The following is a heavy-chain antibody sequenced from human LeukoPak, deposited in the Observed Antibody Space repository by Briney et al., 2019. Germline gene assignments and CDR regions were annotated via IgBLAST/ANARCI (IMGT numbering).Heavy chain of an antibody. J-gene: IGHJ4*02. CDR2: IWYDGSNK. D-gene: IGHD6-19*01. Sequence: GGSLRLSCAASGFTFSSHGMHWVRQAPGKGLEWVAVIWYDGSNKYYADSVKGRFTISRDNSKNTLYLQMNSLRAEDTAVYYCARDRGGYSSGELDYWGQGTLVTVSS. CDR1: GFTFSSHG. V-gene: IGHV3-33*01. CDR3: ARDRGGYSSGELDY.